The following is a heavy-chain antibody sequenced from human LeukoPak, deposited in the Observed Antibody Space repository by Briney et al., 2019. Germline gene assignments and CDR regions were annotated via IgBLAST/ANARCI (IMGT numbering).Heavy chain of an antibody. CDR3: AKLKGKDGVRDGYET. Sequence: GSLRLSCAASGFTFSSYGMHWVRQAPGKGLEWVAIISYDASNKYYADSVKGRFTISRDNSKNTLFLHMNSLRAEDTALYYCAKLKGKDGVRDGYETWGPGTMVTVSS. J-gene: IGHJ3*02. V-gene: IGHV3-30*18. CDR2: ISYDASNK. D-gene: IGHD2-2*01. CDR1: GFTFSSYG.